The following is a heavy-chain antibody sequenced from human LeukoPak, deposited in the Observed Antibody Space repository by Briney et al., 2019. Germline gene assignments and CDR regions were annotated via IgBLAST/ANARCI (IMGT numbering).Heavy chain of an antibody. CDR1: GFTFSSYA. D-gene: IGHD3-10*01. J-gene: IGHJ5*02. V-gene: IGHV3-30-3*01. CDR3: AREAGVTMVRGVIITSTWFDP. Sequence: GGSLRLSCAASGFTFSSYAMHWVRQAPGKGLEWVAVISYDGSNKYYADSVKGRFTISRDNSKNTLYLQMNSLRAEDTAVYYCAREAGVTMVRGVIITSTWFDPWGQGTLVTVSS. CDR2: ISYDGSNK.